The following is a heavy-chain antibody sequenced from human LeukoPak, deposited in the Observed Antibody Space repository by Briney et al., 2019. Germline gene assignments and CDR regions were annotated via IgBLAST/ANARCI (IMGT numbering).Heavy chain of an antibody. CDR3: VKGGEQWLVVDY. CDR2: ISDNGYNT. V-gene: IGHV3-23*01. CDR1: GFAFSNYA. D-gene: IGHD6-19*01. J-gene: IGHJ4*02. Sequence: GGSLRLSCAASGFAFSNYAMTWVRQAPGKGLEWVSSISDNGYNTYYAHSVKGRFTISRDNSKYTLDLQMNSLRDEDTAIYYCVKGGEQWLVVDYWGQGTVVTVSS.